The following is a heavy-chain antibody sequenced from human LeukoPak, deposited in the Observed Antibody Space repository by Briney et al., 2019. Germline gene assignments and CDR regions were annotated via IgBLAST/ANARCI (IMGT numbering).Heavy chain of an antibody. D-gene: IGHD2-21*02. CDR1: GGSLSYCY. CDR3: ARGGFYCGDDCYVDY. V-gene: IGHV4-34*01. J-gene: IGHJ4*02. Sequence: SETLSLTCAVYGGSLSYCYWSWIRQPPEKGLEWIGEINRSGSTNYNPSLKSRVSISVDTSKNQFSLKLSSVTAADTAVYYCARGGFYCGDDCYVDYWGQGTLVTVSS. CDR2: INRSGST.